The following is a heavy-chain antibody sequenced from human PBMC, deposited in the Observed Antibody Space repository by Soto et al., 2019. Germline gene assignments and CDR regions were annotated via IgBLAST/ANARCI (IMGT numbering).Heavy chain of an antibody. CDR1: GGSISISSYY. V-gene: IGHV4-39*01. CDR2: IYYSGST. Sequence: SETLSLTCTVSGGSISISSYYWGWIRQPPGKGLEWIGSIYYSGSTYYNPSLKSRVTISVDTSKNQFSLNLNSVTAADTAVYYCARPPTASLDAFEIWGQGTMVTGSS. J-gene: IGHJ3*02. CDR3: ARPPTASLDAFEI.